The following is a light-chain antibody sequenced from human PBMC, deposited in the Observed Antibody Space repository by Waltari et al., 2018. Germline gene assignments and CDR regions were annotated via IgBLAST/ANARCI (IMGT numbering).Light chain of an antibody. V-gene: IGKV4-1*01. J-gene: IGKJ1*01. Sequence: DIVMTQSPDSLAVSLGERATINCKSSQSFLYSSNNKNYLAWYQKKPGQPPKRLICWASIRESGGPDRFSGSGSGTDFTLTISSLQAEDVAVYYCQQYYSTPPTFGQGTKVEIK. CDR2: WAS. CDR1: QSFLYSSNNKNY. CDR3: QQYYSTPPT.